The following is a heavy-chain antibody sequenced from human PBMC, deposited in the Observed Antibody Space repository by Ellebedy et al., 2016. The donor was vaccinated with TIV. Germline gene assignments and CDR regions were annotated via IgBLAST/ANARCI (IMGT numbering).Heavy chain of an antibody. CDR2: ISSSSSYI. V-gene: IGHV3-21*01. Sequence: GESLKISCAASGFTFSSYSMNWVRQAPGKGLEWVSSISSSSSYIYYADSVKGRFTISRDNAKNSLYLHMNSLRAEDTAVYYCARVRFGSFDYWGQGTLVTVSS. D-gene: IGHD3-10*01. CDR1: GFTFSSYS. J-gene: IGHJ4*02. CDR3: ARVRFGSFDY.